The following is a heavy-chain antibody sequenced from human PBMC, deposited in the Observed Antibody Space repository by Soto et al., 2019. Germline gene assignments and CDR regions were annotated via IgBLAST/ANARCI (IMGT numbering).Heavy chain of an antibody. CDR3: ARFEGSYIEVAGTLFDY. V-gene: IGHV4-39*01. CDR1: GGSISSSSYY. CDR2: IYYSGST. J-gene: IGHJ4*02. D-gene: IGHD6-19*01. Sequence: QLQLQESGPGLVKPPETLSLTCTVSGGSISSSSYYWGWIRQPPGKGLEWIGSIYYSGSTYYNPFLKSRVTRSVDTSKNQFSLKLSYVTAADTAVYYCARFEGSYIEVAGTLFDYWGQGTLVTVSS.